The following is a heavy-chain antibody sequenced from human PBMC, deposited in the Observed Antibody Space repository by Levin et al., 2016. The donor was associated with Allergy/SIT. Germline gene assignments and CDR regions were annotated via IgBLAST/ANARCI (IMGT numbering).Heavy chain of an antibody. CDR3: ARGLTTFYKAPPYFDS. D-gene: IGHD3-9*01. V-gene: IGHV5-10-1*01. CDR1: GYSFTSYW. Sequence: KVSCKGSGYSFTSYWITWVRQMPGKGLEWMGRIDPSDSYINYSPSFQGHVTISADKSISTAYLQWSSLKASDTAIYYCARGLTTFYKAPPYFDSWGQGTLVTVSS. J-gene: IGHJ4*02. CDR2: IDPSDSYI.